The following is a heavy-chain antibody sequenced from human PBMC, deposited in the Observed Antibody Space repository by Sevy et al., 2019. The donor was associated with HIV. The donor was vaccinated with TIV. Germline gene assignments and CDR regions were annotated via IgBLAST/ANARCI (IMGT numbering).Heavy chain of an antibody. CDR2: ISSSSSYI. D-gene: IGHD6-13*01. Sequence: VGSLRLSCAASGFTFSSYSMNWVRQAPGKGLEWVSSISSSSSYIYYADSVKGRFTISRDNAKNSLYLQMNSLRAEDTAVYYCARAREGGIAAAGSFDYWGQGTLVTVSS. CDR1: GFTFSSYS. CDR3: ARAREGGIAAAGSFDY. V-gene: IGHV3-21*01. J-gene: IGHJ4*02.